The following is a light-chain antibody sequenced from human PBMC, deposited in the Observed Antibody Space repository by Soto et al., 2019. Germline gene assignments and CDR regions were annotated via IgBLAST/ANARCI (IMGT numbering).Light chain of an antibody. CDR1: QTIGKY. CDR3: QQSFNTPRT. J-gene: IGKJ1*01. Sequence: DIQMTQFPSSLSASVGDRVTITCRASQTIGKYVNWYQQKPGRAPKLLIYSASVLQSGVPSRVSGSGVGTDFTLTISRLQPEDFATYYCQQSFNTPRTFGQGTKVEIK. V-gene: IGKV1-39*01. CDR2: SAS.